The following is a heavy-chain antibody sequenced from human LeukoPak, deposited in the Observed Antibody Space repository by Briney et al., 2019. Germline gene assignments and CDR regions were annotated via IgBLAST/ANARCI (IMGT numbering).Heavy chain of an antibody. CDR3: ANSLGIRQFDY. J-gene: IGHJ4*02. CDR1: GFTFSSYA. Sequence: LPGGSLRLSCAASGFTFSSYAMSCVRQAPGKGLEWVSAISGSGGSTYYADSVKGRFTISRDNSKNTLYLQMNSLRAEDTAVYYCANSLGIRQFDYWGQGTLVTVSS. D-gene: IGHD5-18*01. CDR2: ISGSGGST. V-gene: IGHV3-23*01.